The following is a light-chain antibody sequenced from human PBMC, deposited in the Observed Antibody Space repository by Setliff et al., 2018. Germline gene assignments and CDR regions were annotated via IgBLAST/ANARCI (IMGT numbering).Light chain of an antibody. CDR3: CSYAGTYLVV. Sequence: QSVLTQPRSVSGSPGQSVTISCTGTSSDVGGYNYVSWYQQYPGKAPKLMIYDVSKRPSGVPDRFSGSKSGNTASLTISGLQVEDEADYYCCSYAGTYLVVFGGGTKSPS. J-gene: IGLJ2*01. CDR2: DVS. V-gene: IGLV2-11*01. CDR1: SSDVGGYNY.